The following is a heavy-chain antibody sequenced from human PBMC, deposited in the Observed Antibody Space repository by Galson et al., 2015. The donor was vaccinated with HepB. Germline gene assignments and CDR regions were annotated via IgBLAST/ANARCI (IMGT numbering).Heavy chain of an antibody. Sequence: SVKVSCKASGYTFTDYYMHWVRQAPGQGLEWMGGIIPIFGTANYAQKFQGRVTITADESTSTAYMELSSLRSEDTAVYYCARDPSSGPLDYWGQGTLVTVSS. CDR1: GYTFTDYY. J-gene: IGHJ4*02. CDR2: IIPIFGTA. V-gene: IGHV1-69*13. CDR3: ARDPSSGPLDY.